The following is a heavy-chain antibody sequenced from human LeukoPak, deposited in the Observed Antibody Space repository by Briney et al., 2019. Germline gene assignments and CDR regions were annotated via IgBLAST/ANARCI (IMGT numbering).Heavy chain of an antibody. V-gene: IGHV1-2*02. CDR2: VTPNSGGT. Sequence: ASVKVSCKASGYTFTGYYMHWVRQAPGQGLEWMGWVTPNSGGTNYAQRFQGRVTMTRDTSISTAYMELNRLRSDDTAVYYCAREAYGSGSFRTDYYYMDVWGKGTTVTASS. J-gene: IGHJ6*03. CDR3: AREAYGSGSFRTDYYYMDV. CDR1: GYTFTGYY. D-gene: IGHD3-10*01.